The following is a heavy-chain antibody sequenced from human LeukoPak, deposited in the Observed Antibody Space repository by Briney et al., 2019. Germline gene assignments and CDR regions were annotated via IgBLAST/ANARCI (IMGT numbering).Heavy chain of an antibody. D-gene: IGHD3-22*01. V-gene: IGHV3-11*06. CDR1: GFTFSDYY. J-gene: IGHJ4*02. Sequence: PGGSLRLSCAASGFTFSDYYMSWIRQAPGKGLEWVSYISSSSSYTNYADSVKGRFTISRDKAKNSLYLQMNSLRAEDTAVYYCARGKGRARGPYYYDSSGYYYFDYWGQGTLVTVSS. CDR3: ARGKGRARGPYYYDSSGYYYFDY. CDR2: ISSSSSYT.